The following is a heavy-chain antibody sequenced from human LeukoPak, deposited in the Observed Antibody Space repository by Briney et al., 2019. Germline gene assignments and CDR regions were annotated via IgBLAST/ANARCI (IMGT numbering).Heavy chain of an antibody. Sequence: PGGSLRLSCAASGFTVSSSYMYWVRQAPGKGLEWVAVTSSDLNVKLYADSVKGRFTISRDNSRSTLYLQMNSLRPEDTAIYYCAREGYYGSGSPPSLYFDYWGQGTLVTVSS. CDR1: GFTVSSSY. CDR2: TSSDLNVK. D-gene: IGHD3-10*01. CDR3: AREGYYGSGSPPSLYFDY. J-gene: IGHJ4*02. V-gene: IGHV3-30*03.